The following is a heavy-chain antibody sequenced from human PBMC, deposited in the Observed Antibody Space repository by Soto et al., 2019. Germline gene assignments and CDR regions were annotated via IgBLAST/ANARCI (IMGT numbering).Heavy chain of an antibody. J-gene: IGHJ6*02. V-gene: IGHV4-39*01. CDR1: GGSISSNDYY. CDR2: IYYSGTT. CDR3: ARRLYYDSSGFEGGGMDV. D-gene: IGHD3-22*01. Sequence: PSETLSLTCTVSGGSISSNDYYWDWIRQSPGKGLEWIGSIYYSGTTYYKPSLKSRVSMSVDTSRNQFSLKLSSVTAADTAVYYCARRLYYDSSGFEGGGMDVWGQGTTVTVSS.